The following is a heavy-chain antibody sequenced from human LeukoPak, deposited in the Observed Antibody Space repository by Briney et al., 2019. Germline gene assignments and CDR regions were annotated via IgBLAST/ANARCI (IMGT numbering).Heavy chain of an antibody. Sequence: PSETLSLTCTVSGGSISSSSYYWGWIRQPPGKGLEWIGSIYYSGSTYYNPSLKSRVTISVDTSKNQFSLKLSSVTAADTAVYYCARGPGREYYDFWSGYRRCGYFDYWGQGTLVTVSS. CDR2: IYYSGST. CDR3: ARGPGREYYDFWSGYRRCGYFDY. CDR1: GGSISSSSYY. V-gene: IGHV4-39*07. J-gene: IGHJ4*02. D-gene: IGHD3-3*01.